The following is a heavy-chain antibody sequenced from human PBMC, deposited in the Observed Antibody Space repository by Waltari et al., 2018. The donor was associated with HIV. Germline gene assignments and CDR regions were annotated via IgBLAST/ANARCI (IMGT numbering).Heavy chain of an antibody. D-gene: IGHD6-13*01. J-gene: IGHJ6*02. CDR1: KFAFSIYT. CDR3: GWVPAATHGMDV. V-gene: IGHV3-21*01. CDR2: FTSRDDRS. Sequence: EVHLVESGVGLVKPGDSLALSCEASKFAFSIYTVIWVRQTPGKGLEWVSSFTSRDDRSHYLEPVKGRFSVSRDNAKNTLFLQMNSLRGEDTAVYYCGWVPAATHGMDVWGRGTTVIVSS.